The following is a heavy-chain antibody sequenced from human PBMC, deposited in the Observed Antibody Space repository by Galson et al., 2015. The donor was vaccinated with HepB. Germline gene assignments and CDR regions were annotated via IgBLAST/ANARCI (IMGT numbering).Heavy chain of an antibody. D-gene: IGHD3-10*01. CDR1: GGTFSSYT. Sequence: SVKVSCKASGGTFSSYTISWVRQAPGQGLEWMGRIIPILGIANYAQKFQGRVTITADKSTSTAYMELSSLRSEDTAVYYCARDPSRSLYYGSGSYIPRYYYYYGMDVWGQGTTVTVSS. V-gene: IGHV1-69*04. CDR2: IIPILGIA. J-gene: IGHJ6*02. CDR3: ARDPSRSLYYGSGSYIPRYYYYYGMDV.